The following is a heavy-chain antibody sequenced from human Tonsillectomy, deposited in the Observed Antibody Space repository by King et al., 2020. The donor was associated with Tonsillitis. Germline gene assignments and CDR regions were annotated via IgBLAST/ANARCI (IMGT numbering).Heavy chain of an antibody. CDR3: ASVTYYYDSSGHGAFDI. CDR2: TYYSGST. CDR1: GGSISSGDYY. D-gene: IGHD3-22*01. J-gene: IGHJ3*02. V-gene: IGHV4-30-4*01. Sequence: QMQLQESGPGLVKPSQTLSLTCTVSGGSISSGDYYWSWIRQPPGKGLEWIGYTYYSGSTYYNPSLKNRVTISVDTSKNQFSLKLSSVTAADTAVYYCASVTYYYDSSGHGAFDIWGQGTMVTVSA.